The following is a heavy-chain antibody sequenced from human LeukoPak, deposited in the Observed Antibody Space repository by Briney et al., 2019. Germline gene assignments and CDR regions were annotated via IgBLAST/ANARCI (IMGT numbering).Heavy chain of an antibody. D-gene: IGHD1-7*01. CDR2: ISYDGSTK. CDR3: ARDHFEPFHITGTTWGVDY. Sequence: PGGSLRLSCAASGFMFSTSWMTWVRQAPGKGLEWVTVISYDGSTKYYADSVKGRFTISRDNAKNSLYLQMNSLRAEDTAVYYCARDHFEPFHITGTTWGVDYWGQGTLVTVSS. CDR1: GFMFSTSW. J-gene: IGHJ4*02. V-gene: IGHV3-30-3*01.